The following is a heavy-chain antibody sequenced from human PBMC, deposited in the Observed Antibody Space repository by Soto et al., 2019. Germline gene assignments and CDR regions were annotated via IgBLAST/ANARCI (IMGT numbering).Heavy chain of an antibody. CDR3: TGEASGDSDGRGRLDP. CDR1: GFPFRSFT. D-gene: IGHD5-18*01. J-gene: IGHJ5*02. V-gene: IGHV3-21*01. CDR2: ISSNSAYI. Sequence: PGGSLRLSCAASGFPFRSFTINWVRQAPWKGREWLSTISSNSAYIYYTDALRRRFPISRDNAKNSLHLQMNSLRAEDTAVYYCTGEASGDSDGRGRLDPWGRGTLVTVSS.